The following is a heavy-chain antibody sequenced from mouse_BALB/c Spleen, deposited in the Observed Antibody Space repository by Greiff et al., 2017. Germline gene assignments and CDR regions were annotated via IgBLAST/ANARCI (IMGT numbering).Heavy chain of an antibody. CDR2: ISSGGSYT. V-gene: IGHV5-6*01. CDR3: ATTMSTTDALDY. CDR1: GFTFSSYG. D-gene: IGHD2-4*01. J-gene: IGHJ2*01. Sequence: EVQRVESGGDLVKPGGSLKLSCAASGFTFSSYGMSWVRQTPDKRLEWVATISSGGSYTYYPDSVKGRFTISRDNAKNTLYLQMSSLKSEDTAMYYCATTMSTTDALDYWGQGTTLTVSS.